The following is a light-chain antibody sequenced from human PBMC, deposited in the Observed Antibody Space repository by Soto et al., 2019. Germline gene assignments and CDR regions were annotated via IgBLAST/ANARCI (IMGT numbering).Light chain of an antibody. CDR1: QSVSSSY. V-gene: IGKV3-20*01. Sequence: EIVLTQSPGTLSLSPGERATLSCRASQSVSSSYLAWYQQKPGQAPRLLIYGASSRDTGIPDRFSGSGSGTDFTLSISRLEPEDFAVYYCQQYGSSPLFTFGLGTKVDIK. CDR2: GAS. CDR3: QQYGSSPLFT. J-gene: IGKJ3*01.